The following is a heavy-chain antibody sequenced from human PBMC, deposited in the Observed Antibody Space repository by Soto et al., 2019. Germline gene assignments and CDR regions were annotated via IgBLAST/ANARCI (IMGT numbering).Heavy chain of an antibody. D-gene: IGHD3-22*01. V-gene: IGHV3-48*03. CDR1: GFPFSTYE. CDR2: ITTSGSDM. CDR3: ARGYYYDSSTYPTRFDY. J-gene: IGHJ4*02. Sequence: GGSLRLSCAGSGFPFSTYEMNWVRQAPGKGLEWIAHITTSGSDMNYADSVRGRFTISRDNAKSSLFLQMNSLSAEDTAVYYCARGYYYDSSTYPTRFDYWGQGTLVTVSS.